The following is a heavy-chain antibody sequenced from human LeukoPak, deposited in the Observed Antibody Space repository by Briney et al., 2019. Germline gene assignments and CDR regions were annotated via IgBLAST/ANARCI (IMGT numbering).Heavy chain of an antibody. V-gene: IGHV4-38-2*01. CDR1: GYSISSGYH. J-gene: IGHJ4*02. D-gene: IGHD3-10*01. Sequence: SETLSLTCAVSGYSISSGYHWGRIRQPPGKGLEFIGSIHHTGGTHYNPSLKSRVTMSIDTSKNQISLKLSFVTAADTAVYYCARYGSGFDDCWGQGTLVTVSS. CDR2: IHHTGGT. CDR3: ARYGSGFDDC.